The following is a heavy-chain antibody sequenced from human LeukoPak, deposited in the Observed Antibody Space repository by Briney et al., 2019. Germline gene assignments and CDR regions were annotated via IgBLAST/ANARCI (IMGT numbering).Heavy chain of an antibody. V-gene: IGHV5-51*01. D-gene: IGHD2-2*01. J-gene: IGHJ5*02. Sequence: GESLKISCKGSGYSFTSYWIGWVRQMPGKGLEWMGIIYPGDSDTRYNPSFQGQVTISADKSISTAYLQWSSLKASDTAMYYCARLAGYCSSTSCYRDWFDPWGQGTLVTVSS. CDR1: GYSFTSYW. CDR2: IYPGDSDT. CDR3: ARLAGYCSSTSCYRDWFDP.